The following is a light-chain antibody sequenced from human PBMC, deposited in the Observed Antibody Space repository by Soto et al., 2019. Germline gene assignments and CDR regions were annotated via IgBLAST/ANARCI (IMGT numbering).Light chain of an antibody. CDR1: SSNIGGNS. Sequence: QSVLTQPPSVSAAPGQKVTISCSGSSSNIGGNSVSWYQQLPGTAPKLHIYDDNKRPSGIPDRFSGSKSGTSATLGITGFQTGDEADYYCGSWDSSLSAYVFGTGTKVT. J-gene: IGLJ1*01. CDR3: GSWDSSLSAYV. V-gene: IGLV1-51*01. CDR2: DDN.